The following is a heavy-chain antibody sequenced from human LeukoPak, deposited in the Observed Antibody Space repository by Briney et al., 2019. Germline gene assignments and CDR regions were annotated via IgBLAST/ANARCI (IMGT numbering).Heavy chain of an antibody. CDR1: GGAFSGYY. CDR3: ARGSRNYNNYEGADY. CDR2: INHSGDT. D-gene: IGHD4-11*01. Sequence: PETLSLTCAVYGGAFSGYYWSWIRQPPGKGLEWIGEINHSGDTKYNPSLKSRVSMSVDVSKDQFSLKLTSLTAADTAVYYCARGSRNYNNYEGADYWGQGTLVTVSS. J-gene: IGHJ4*02. V-gene: IGHV4-34*01.